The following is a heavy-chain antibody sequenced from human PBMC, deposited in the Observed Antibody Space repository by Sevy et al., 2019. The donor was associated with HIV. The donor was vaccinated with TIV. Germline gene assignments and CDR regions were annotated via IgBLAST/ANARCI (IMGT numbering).Heavy chain of an antibody. Sequence: QLGGPLGLSCAATGFTFSNYAMHWVRQAPGKGMEWVAIIWSDGAYQYHGDSVKGRFTISRDNSKNTLYLQMNNVRVEDTAVYYCARGGYYYDNAAYYALDSWGQGTLVTVSS. CDR2: IWSDGAYQ. D-gene: IGHD3-22*01. CDR1: GFTFSNYA. CDR3: ARGGYYYDNAAYYALDS. J-gene: IGHJ4*02. V-gene: IGHV3-33*01.